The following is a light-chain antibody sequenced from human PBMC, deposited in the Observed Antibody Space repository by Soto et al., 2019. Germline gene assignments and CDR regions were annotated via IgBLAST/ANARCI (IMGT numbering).Light chain of an antibody. CDR1: QSVPRN. V-gene: IGKV3-15*01. J-gene: IGKJ1*01. CDR2: GAS. Sequence: IVLTQSPVTLSLSPGERACLSCRASQSVPRNYLAWYQQKPGQTPRLLIYGASSRATGIPDRFSGSGSGTKFTLTISSLQSEDFAVYYCQQYDNWPRPFGQGTKVDIK. CDR3: QQYDNWPRP.